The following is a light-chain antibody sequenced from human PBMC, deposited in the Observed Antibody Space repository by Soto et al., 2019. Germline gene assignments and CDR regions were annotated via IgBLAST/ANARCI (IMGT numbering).Light chain of an antibody. V-gene: IGKV1-5*02. Sequence: DTQMTQSPSTLSASVGDRVTIICRASQYISTQLAWYQQKPGKAPKLLISGAFSLESGVPSRFSGSGSGTEFTLTISSLQPDDFATYYCQQYYSYSTLRQGTKVDIK. CDR1: QYISTQ. CDR3: QQYYSYST. J-gene: IGKJ1*01. CDR2: GAF.